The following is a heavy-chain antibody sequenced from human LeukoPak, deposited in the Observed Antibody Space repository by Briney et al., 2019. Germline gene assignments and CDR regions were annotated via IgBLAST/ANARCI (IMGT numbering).Heavy chain of an antibody. J-gene: IGHJ4*02. CDR3: ARRSSGWYRIDY. CDR2: ISYDGSNK. D-gene: IGHD6-19*01. Sequence: GGSLRLSCAASGFTFSSYAMHWVRQAPGKGLEWVAVISYDGSNKYYADSVKGRSTISRDNSKNTLYLQMNSLRAEDTAVYYCARRSSGWYRIDYWGQGTLVTVSS. CDR1: GFTFSSYA. V-gene: IGHV3-30*04.